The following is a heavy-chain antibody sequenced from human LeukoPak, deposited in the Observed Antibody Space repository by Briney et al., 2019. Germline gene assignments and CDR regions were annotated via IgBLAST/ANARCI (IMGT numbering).Heavy chain of an antibody. D-gene: IGHD2-21*02. CDR1: GGSFSGYY. J-gene: IGHJ3*02. CDR2: INHSGST. CDR3: ASSDGGDYAFDI. Sequence: PSETLSLTCAVYGGSFSGYYWSWIRQPPGKGLEWIGEINHSGSTNYNPSLKSRVTISVDTSKNQFSLKLSSVTAADTAVYYCASSDGGDYAFDIWGQGTMVTVSS. V-gene: IGHV4-34*01.